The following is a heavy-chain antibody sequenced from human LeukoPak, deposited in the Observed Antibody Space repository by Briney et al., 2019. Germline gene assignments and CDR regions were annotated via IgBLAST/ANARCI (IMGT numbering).Heavy chain of an antibody. CDR3: ARENDSGWSGPFDY. D-gene: IGHD6-19*01. CDR1: GFTFSRFW. J-gene: IGHJ4*02. CDR2: IKQDGSEK. Sequence: GGSLRLSCEASGFTFSRFWMSWVRQAPGEGLEWVANIKQDGSEKYYVDSVKGRFTISRDNAKNSLYLQVDSLRAEDTAVYYCARENDSGWSGPFDYWGQGTLVTVSS. V-gene: IGHV3-7*03.